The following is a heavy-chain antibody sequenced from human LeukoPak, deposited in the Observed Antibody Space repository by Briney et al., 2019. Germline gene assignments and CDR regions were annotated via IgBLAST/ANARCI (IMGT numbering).Heavy chain of an antibody. Sequence: PGGSLRLSCAASGFTFSSYSMNWVRQAPGKGLEWVSSISSSSSYIYYADSVKGRFTISRDNAKNSLYLQMNSLRAEDTAVYYCARARAAADAFDIWGRGTMVTVSS. J-gene: IGHJ3*02. CDR3: ARARAAADAFDI. CDR2: ISSSSSYI. CDR1: GFTFSSYS. D-gene: IGHD6-13*01. V-gene: IGHV3-21*01.